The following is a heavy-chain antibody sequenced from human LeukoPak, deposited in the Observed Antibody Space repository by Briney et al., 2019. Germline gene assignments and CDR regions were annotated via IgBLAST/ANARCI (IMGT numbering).Heavy chain of an antibody. D-gene: IGHD3-16*02. Sequence: GGSLRLSCAASGFTFSSYSMNWVRQAPGKGLEWVSAISGSGGSTYYADSVKGRFTISRDNSKNTLYLQMNSLRAEDTAVYYCAASPSPSITFGGVIAPYFDYWGQGTLVTVSS. V-gene: IGHV3-23*01. J-gene: IGHJ4*02. CDR2: ISGSGGST. CDR3: AASPSPSITFGGVIAPYFDY. CDR1: GFTFSSYS.